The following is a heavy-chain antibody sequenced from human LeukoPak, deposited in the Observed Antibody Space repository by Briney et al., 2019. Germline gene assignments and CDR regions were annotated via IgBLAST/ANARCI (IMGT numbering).Heavy chain of an antibody. CDR1: GGTFSSYA. J-gene: IGHJ6*02. V-gene: IGHV1-69*04. D-gene: IGHD6-13*01. CDR2: IIPILGIA. Sequence: SVKVSCKASGGTFSSYAISWVRQAPGQGLEWMGMIIPILGIANYEQKFQGRVTITADKSTSTAYMELSSLRSEDTAVYYCARGTRAAAGTYYYYYGMDVWGQGTTVTVSS. CDR3: ARGTRAAAGTYYYYYGMDV.